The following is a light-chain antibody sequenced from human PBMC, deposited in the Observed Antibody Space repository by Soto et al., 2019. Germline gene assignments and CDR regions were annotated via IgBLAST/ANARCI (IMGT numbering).Light chain of an antibody. CDR2: AAS. CDR1: QSISNY. V-gene: IGKV1-39*01. J-gene: IGKJ4*01. Sequence: DLHMTQSPSSLSASVGDRVTITCRASQSISNYLNWYQHKPGKAPKLLIYAASNLQSGVPSRFSGSGSGTDFTLTISSLQPEDFATYYCQQSYSSPRGTFGGGTKVEIK. CDR3: QQSYSSPRGT.